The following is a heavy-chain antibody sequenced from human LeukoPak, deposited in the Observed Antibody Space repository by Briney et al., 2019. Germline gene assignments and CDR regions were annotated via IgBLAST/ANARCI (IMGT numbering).Heavy chain of an antibody. CDR1: GFTFSDYV. V-gene: IGHV3-23*01. D-gene: IGHD2-8*02. CDR3: AKEGGTESAYFDH. CDR2: ISGSGDRT. J-gene: IGHJ4*02. Sequence: PGGSLRLSCAASGFTFSDYVLSWLRQAPGQGLEWVSAISGSGDRTYYADSVKGHFTISRDNSKNTLYVEMNSLRAEDTAVYYCAKEGGTESAYFDHWGQGVLVTVSS.